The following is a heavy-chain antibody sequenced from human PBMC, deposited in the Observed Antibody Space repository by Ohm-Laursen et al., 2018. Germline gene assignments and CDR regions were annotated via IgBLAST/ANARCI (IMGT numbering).Heavy chain of an antibody. CDR3: VRSNFLDY. CDR2: ISDSGGST. V-gene: IGHV3-23*01. CDR1: GFTFSSDT. J-gene: IGHJ4*02. Sequence: SLRLSCAASGFTFSSDTMSWVRQAPGKGLEWVSTISDSGGSTYFADSVKGRFTISRDNSKNTLHLQMDSLRAEDTAIYYCVRSNFLDYWGQGTLVTVSS.